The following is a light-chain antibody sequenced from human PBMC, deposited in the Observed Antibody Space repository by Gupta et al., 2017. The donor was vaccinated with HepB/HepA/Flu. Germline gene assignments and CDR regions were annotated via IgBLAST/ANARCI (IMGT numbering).Light chain of an antibody. V-gene: IGKV2-28*01. J-gene: IGKJ1*01. Sequence: DIMMTQSPLSLPVTPGEPASISCRSSQSLLHTNGNNYVDWYLQKPGQSPQLLIYLGSNRASGVPDRFSGSGSGTDFTLKISRGEAEDVGVYYCRQTLQSRWTFGQGTKVEIK. CDR1: QSLLHTNGNNY. CDR2: LGS. CDR3: RQTLQSRWT.